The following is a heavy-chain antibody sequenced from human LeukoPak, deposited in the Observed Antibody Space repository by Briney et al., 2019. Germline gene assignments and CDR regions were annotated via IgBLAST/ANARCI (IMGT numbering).Heavy chain of an antibody. J-gene: IGHJ4*02. CDR2: ISSSSSYI. D-gene: IGHD3-22*01. V-gene: IGHV3-21*01. CDR1: GFTFSSYS. Sequence: PGGSLRLSCAASGFTFSSYSMNWVRQAPGKGLEWVSSISSSSSYIYYADSVKGRFTISRDNAKNSLYLQMNSLRAEDTAVYYCARMGAYYDSSGQLDYWGQGTLVTVSS. CDR3: ARMGAYYDSSGQLDY.